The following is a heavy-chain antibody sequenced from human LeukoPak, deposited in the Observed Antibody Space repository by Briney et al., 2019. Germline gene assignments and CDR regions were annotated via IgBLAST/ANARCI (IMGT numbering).Heavy chain of an antibody. V-gene: IGHV3-48*03. CDR2: ISSSGSTI. CDR1: GFTFSSYE. J-gene: IGHJ4*02. Sequence: GGALRLSCAASGFTFSSYEMNWVRQAPGKGLEWASYISSSGSTIYYAESVKGRYTISRDNAKNSLYLQMNSLRAEDTAVYYCARGTIIAHWGQGTLVTVSS. CDR3: ARGTIIAH. D-gene: IGHD2-21*01.